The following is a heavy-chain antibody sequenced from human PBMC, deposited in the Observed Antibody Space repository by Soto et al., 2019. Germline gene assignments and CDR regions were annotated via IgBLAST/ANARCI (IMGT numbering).Heavy chain of an antibody. CDR2: IIPILGIA. V-gene: IGHV1-69*02. D-gene: IGHD2-15*01. Sequence: SVKVSCKASGGTFSSYTISWVRQAPGQGLEWMGRIIPILGIANYAQKFQGRVTITADKSTSTAYMELSSLRSEDTAVYYCSRGTLKEHCSGGSWETWGQGTLVTVSS. CDR1: GGTFSSYT. CDR3: SRGTLKEHCSGGSWET. J-gene: IGHJ4*03.